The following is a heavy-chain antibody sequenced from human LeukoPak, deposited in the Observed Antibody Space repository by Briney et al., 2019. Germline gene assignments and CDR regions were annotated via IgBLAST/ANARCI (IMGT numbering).Heavy chain of an antibody. V-gene: IGHV4-4*07. D-gene: IGHD2-2*01. J-gene: IGHJ6*03. Sequence: SETLSLTCTVSGGSISSYYWSWIRQPAGKGLEWIGRIYTSGSTNYNPSLKSRVTMSVDTSKNQFSLKLSSVTAADTAVYYCARESIVVVPAAPDYYYYYMDVWGKGTTVTVSS. CDR2: IYTSGST. CDR3: ARESIVVVPAAPDYYYYYMDV. CDR1: GGSISSYY.